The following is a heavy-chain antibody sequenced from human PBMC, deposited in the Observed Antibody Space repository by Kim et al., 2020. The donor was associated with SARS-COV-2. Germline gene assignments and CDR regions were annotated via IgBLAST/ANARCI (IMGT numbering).Heavy chain of an antibody. D-gene: IGHD3-10*01. CDR1: GGSFSGYY. CDR3: AREDAPPPQYYYGSGSYPKVPYAFDI. V-gene: IGHV4-34*01. Sequence: SETLSLTCAVYGGSFSGYYWSWIRQPPGKGLEWIGEINHSGSTNYNPSLKSRVTISVDTSKNQFSLKLSSVTAADTAVYYCAREDAPPPQYYYGSGSYPKVPYAFDIWGQGTMVTVSS. CDR2: INHSGST. J-gene: IGHJ3*02.